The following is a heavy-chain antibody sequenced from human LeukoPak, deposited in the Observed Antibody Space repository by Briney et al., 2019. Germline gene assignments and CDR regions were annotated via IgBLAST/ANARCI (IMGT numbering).Heavy chain of an antibody. CDR3: ARSAFLVTAPGLYHFDY. Sequence: KTSETLSLTCTVSGGSISSYYWSWIRQPAGKGLEWIGHIYNSGSTNYNPSLKGRVTMSVATSKNQFSLHLSSVTAADTAVYYCARSAFLVTAPGLYHFDYWGQGTLVAVSS. CDR2: IYNSGST. D-gene: IGHD6-13*01. J-gene: IGHJ4*02. CDR1: GGSISSYY. V-gene: IGHV4-4*07.